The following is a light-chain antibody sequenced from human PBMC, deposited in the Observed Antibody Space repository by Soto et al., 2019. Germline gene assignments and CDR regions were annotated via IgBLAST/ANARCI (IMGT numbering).Light chain of an antibody. Sequence: QSVLTQPASVSGSPGQSITISCTGTSSDVGGYNYVSWYQQHPGKAPKLMISDVSNRPSGVSDRFSGSKSGNTASLTISGLQAEDEADYYCRSCTSSSTLYVFGTGTKLTVL. CDR2: DVS. CDR3: RSCTSSSTLYV. CDR1: SSDVGGYNY. J-gene: IGLJ1*01. V-gene: IGLV2-14*03.